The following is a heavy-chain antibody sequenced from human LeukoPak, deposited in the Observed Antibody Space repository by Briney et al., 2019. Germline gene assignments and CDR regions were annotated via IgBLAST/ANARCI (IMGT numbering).Heavy chain of an antibody. Sequence: SETLSLTCAVSGYSISIGYYWGWVRHPPGTGLEWIGSIYHSGITYYNPSLKRRVTISVDTSKNQFSLKLSSVTAADTAVYYCAREIPDYASYYYMDVWGKGTTVTVSS. D-gene: IGHD4-17*01. CDR1: GYSISIGYY. CDR2: IYHSGIT. J-gene: IGHJ6*03. CDR3: AREIPDYASYYYMDV. V-gene: IGHV4-38-2*02.